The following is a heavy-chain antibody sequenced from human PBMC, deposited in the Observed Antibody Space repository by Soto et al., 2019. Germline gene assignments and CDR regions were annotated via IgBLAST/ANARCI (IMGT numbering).Heavy chain of an antibody. V-gene: IGHV3-30*18. CDR1: GFTFSSYG. Sequence: GGSLRLSCAASGFTFSSYGMHWVRQAPGKGLEWVAVISYDGSNKYYADSVKGRFTISRDNSKNTLYLQMNSLRAEDTAVYYCAKDPYGDYVFDYWGQGTLVTVSS. CDR3: AKDPYGDYVFDY. J-gene: IGHJ4*02. D-gene: IGHD4-17*01. CDR2: ISYDGSNK.